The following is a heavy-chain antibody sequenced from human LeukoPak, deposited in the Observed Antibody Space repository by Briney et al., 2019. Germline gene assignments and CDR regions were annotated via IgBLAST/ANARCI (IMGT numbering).Heavy chain of an antibody. CDR3: ARGRGLQGIAAAQFDY. V-gene: IGHV1-69*13. CDR1: GGTFSSYA. D-gene: IGHD6-13*01. J-gene: IGHJ4*02. Sequence: SVKVSCKASGGTFSSYAISWVRQAPGQGPEWMGGIIPIFGTANYAQKFQGRVTITADESTSTAYMELSSLRSEDTAVYYCARGRGLQGIAAAQFDYWGQGTLVTVSS. CDR2: IIPIFGTA.